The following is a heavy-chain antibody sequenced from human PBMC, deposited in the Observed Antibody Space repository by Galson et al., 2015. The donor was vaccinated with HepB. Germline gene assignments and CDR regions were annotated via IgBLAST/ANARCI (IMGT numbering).Heavy chain of an antibody. CDR1: GFTFSSYA. CDR3: AKEASYCGGDCYSGLDY. V-gene: IGHV3-23*01. CDR2: IRGSGGST. J-gene: IGHJ4*02. D-gene: IGHD2-21*02. Sequence: SLRLSCAASGFTFSSYAMSWVRQAPGKGLEWVSAIRGSGGSTYYADSVKGRFTISRDNSKNTLYLQMNSLRAEDTVVYYCAKEASYCGGDCYSGLDYWGQGTLVTVSS.